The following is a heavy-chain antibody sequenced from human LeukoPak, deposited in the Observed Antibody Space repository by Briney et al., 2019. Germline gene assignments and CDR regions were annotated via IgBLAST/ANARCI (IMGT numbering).Heavy chain of an antibody. V-gene: IGHV3-30*02. CDR2: IRYDGTNE. D-gene: IGHD2-21*01. CDR1: GFTFSTYG. Sequence: GGSLRLSCAASGFTFSTYGMHWVRQAPGKGLEWVAFIRYDGTNEYYADSVKGRFTISRDNSKNTLYLQMNSLRAEDTAVYYCARDRANIVVVSASEYWGQGTLVTVSS. J-gene: IGHJ4*02. CDR3: ARDRANIVVVSASEY.